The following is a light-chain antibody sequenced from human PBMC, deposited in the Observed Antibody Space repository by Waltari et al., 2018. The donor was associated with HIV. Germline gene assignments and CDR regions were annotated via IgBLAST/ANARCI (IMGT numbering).Light chain of an antibody. Sequence: QSVLTQPPSASGIPGQRVTISCSGSSSNIESNYVYWYQQLPGTAPKLLIYRSMQRPSGVPDRFSGSRSVTSASLAISGLRSEDEADYYCAAWDDSLSVVVFGGGTKLTVL. V-gene: IGLV1-47*01. J-gene: IGLJ2*01. CDR1: SSNIESNY. CDR2: RSM. CDR3: AAWDDSLSVVV.